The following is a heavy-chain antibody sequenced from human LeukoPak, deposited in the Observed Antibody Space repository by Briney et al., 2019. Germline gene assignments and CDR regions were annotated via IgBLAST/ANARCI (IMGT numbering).Heavy chain of an antibody. CDR1: GGSFSGYY. Sequence: SETLSLTCAVYGGSFSGYYWSWIRQPPGKGLEWIGEINHSGSTNYNPSLKSRVTISVDTSKNQFSLKLSSVTAADTAVYYCARFGAVAGFDYWGQGTLVTVSS. D-gene: IGHD6-19*01. CDR3: ARFGAVAGFDY. CDR2: INHSGST. V-gene: IGHV4-34*01. J-gene: IGHJ4*02.